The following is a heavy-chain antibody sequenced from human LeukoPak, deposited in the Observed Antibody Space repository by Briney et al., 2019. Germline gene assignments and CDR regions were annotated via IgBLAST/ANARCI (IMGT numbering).Heavy chain of an antibody. CDR3: ARIFDMDI. Sequence: SETLSLTCTVSGGSIRDSYWSWVRHSAGTGMQWIGRIHGIWSTNYNPSLKSRVIMSLDTSKNQFSLRLSAVTAADTATYYCARIFDMDIWGQGTLVTVSP. CDR1: GGSIRDSY. CDR2: IHGIWST. V-gene: IGHV4-4*07. J-gene: IGHJ3*02. D-gene: IGHD2-15*01.